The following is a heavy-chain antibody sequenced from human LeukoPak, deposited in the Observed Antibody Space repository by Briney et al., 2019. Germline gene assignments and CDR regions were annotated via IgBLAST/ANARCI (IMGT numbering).Heavy chain of an antibody. CDR2: IYYSGST. V-gene: IGHV4-59*01. J-gene: IGHJ5*02. D-gene: IGHD6-19*01. Sequence: NPSETLSLTCTVSGGSISSYYWSWIRQPPGKGLEWIGYIYYSGSTNYNPSLKSRVTISVDTSKNQFSLKLSSVTAADTAVYYCARYLAVAGTYWFDPWGQGTPVTVSS. CDR3: ARYLAVAGTYWFDP. CDR1: GGSISSYY.